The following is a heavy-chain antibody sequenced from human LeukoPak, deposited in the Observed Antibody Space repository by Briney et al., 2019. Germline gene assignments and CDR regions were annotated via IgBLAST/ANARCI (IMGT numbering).Heavy chain of an antibody. CDR1: GYTFTSYD. CDR2: MNPNSGNT. Sequence: ASVKVSCKASGYTFTSYDINWVRQATGQGLEWMGWMNPNSGNTGYAQKFQGRVTITRNTSISTAYMELSSLRSEDTAVYYCARGPPRPAAFYYYYMDVWGKGTTVTVSS. D-gene: IGHD2-2*01. J-gene: IGHJ6*03. CDR3: ARGPPRPAAFYYYYMDV. V-gene: IGHV1-8*03.